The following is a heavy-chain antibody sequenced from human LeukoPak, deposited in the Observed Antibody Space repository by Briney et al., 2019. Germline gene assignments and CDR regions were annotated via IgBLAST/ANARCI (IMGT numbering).Heavy chain of an antibody. CDR3: ARSSGIMGPTTPDY. CDR1: GYTFTSYS. V-gene: IGHV1-18*01. Sequence: ASVKVSCKASGYTFTSYSVTWVRQAPDQRLEWVGWISTYNGNTNYVQNLQGRVTMITDAFTSTAYMELRDLRSDDTAVYYCARSSGIMGPTTPDYWGQGTLVAVSS. J-gene: IGHJ4*02. CDR2: ISTYNGNT. D-gene: IGHD6-19*01.